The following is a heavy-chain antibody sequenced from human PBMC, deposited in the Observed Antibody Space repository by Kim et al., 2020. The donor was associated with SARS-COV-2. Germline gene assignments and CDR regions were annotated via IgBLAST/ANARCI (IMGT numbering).Heavy chain of an antibody. CDR2: IYYSGNT. CDR1: GDSIHSSSHY. Sequence: SETLSLTCTVSGDSIHSSSHYWGWIRQPPGKGLEWIGTIYYSGNTYYNPSLKSRVSISVDTSKNQFSLKLTSVTAADTAVYYCTRHGSRFLEWLFESWWFDPWGQGTLVTVSS. D-gene: IGHD3-3*01. V-gene: IGHV4-39*01. J-gene: IGHJ5*02. CDR3: TRHGSRFLEWLFESWWFDP.